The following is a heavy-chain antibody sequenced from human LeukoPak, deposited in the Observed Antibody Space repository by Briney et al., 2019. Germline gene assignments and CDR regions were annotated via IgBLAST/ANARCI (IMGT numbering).Heavy chain of an antibody. CDR2: ISWDSGSI. Sequence: GRSLRLSCAASGFTFDDYAMHWVRQAPGKGLEWVSGISWDSGSIGYADSVKGRFTISRDNAKNSLYLQMNSLRAEDTALYYCAKDAVGRDGYGVLFQHWGQGTLVTVAS. CDR1: GFTFDDYA. J-gene: IGHJ1*01. D-gene: IGHD5-24*01. V-gene: IGHV3-9*01. CDR3: AKDAVGRDGYGVLFQH.